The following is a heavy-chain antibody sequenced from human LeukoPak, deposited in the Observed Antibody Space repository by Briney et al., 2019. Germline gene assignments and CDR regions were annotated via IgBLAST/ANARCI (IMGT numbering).Heavy chain of an antibody. D-gene: IGHD4-17*01. CDR3: ARDTVSTTGAFDI. Sequence: ASVKVSCKASGGTFSSYAISWVRQAPGQGLEWMGRIIPILGIANYAQKFQGRVTITADKSTSTAYMELSSLRSEDTAVYYCARDTVSTTGAFDIWGQGTMVTVSS. CDR1: GGTFSSYA. V-gene: IGHV1-69*04. J-gene: IGHJ3*02. CDR2: IIPILGIA.